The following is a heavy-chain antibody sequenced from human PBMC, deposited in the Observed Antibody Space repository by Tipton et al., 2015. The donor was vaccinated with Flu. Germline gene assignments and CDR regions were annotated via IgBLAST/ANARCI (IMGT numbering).Heavy chain of an antibody. CDR3: ARHGPQGGDPNWFDP. CDR1: GASISSSSYY. Sequence: LRLSRTVSGASISSSSYYWGWIRQPPGKGLEWIGSIYYSGNTYYHPSLRSRVTISVDMSKNQFSLKLSSVTAADTAVYYCARHGPQGGDPNWFDPWGQGTLITVSS. CDR2: IYYSGNT. D-gene: IGHD2-21*02. V-gene: IGHV4-39*01. J-gene: IGHJ5*02.